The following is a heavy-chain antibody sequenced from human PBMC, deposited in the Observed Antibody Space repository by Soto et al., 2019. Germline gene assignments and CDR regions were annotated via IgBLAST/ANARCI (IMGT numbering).Heavy chain of an antibody. CDR1: GGSISSYY. V-gene: IGHV4-59*01. J-gene: IGHJ6*03. CDR2: IYYSGST. CDR3: ARGAYYYYYYMDV. Sequence: SETLSLTCTVSGGSISSYYWSWIRQPPGKGLEWIGYIYYSGSTNYNPSLKSRVTISVDTSKNQFSLKLSSVTAADTAVYYCARGAYYYYYYMDVWGKGTTVTVSS.